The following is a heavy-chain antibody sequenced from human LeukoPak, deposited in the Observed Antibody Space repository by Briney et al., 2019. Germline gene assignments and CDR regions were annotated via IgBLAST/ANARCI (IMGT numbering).Heavy chain of an antibody. CDR3: ARALGELLRYFDWLLGSDAFDI. D-gene: IGHD3-9*01. J-gene: IGHJ3*02. Sequence: QPGRSLRLSCAASGFTFSGYAMHWVRQAPGKGLEWVAVISYDGSNKYYADSVKGRFTISRDNSKNTLYLQMNSLRAEDTAVYYCARALGELLRYFDWLLGSDAFDIWGQGTMVTVSS. CDR1: GFTFSGYA. CDR2: ISYDGSNK. V-gene: IGHV3-30*04.